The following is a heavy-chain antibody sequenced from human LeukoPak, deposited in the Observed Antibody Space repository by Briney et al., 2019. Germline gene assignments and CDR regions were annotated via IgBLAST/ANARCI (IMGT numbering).Heavy chain of an antibody. J-gene: IGHJ4*02. CDR1: GFTFSSYS. V-gene: IGHV3-48*01. Sequence: PGGSLRLSCAASGFTFSSYSMHWVRQAPGKGLEWVSYVSSSSSTVHYANSVKGRFTISRDNSKNTLYLQMGSLRAEDMAVYYCAREASIVVRCSDYWGQGTLVTVSS. CDR2: VSSSSSTV. CDR3: AREASIVVRCSDY. D-gene: IGHD6-6*01.